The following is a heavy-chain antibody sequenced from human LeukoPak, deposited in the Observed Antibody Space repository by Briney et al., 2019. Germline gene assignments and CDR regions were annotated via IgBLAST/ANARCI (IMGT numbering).Heavy chain of an antibody. V-gene: IGHV1-2*02. CDR2: INPNSGGT. CDR1: GYTFTGYY. Sequence: GASVKVSCKASGYTFTGYYMHWVRQAPGQGLEWMGWINPNSGGTNYAQKFQGRVTMTRDTSISTAYMELSRLRSDDTAVYYCARPGQNGWYGYYFDYWGQGTLVTVSS. J-gene: IGHJ4*02. D-gene: IGHD6-19*01. CDR3: ARPGQNGWYGYYFDY.